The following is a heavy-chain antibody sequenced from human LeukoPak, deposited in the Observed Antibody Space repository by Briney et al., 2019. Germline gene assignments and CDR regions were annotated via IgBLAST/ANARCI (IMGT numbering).Heavy chain of an antibody. J-gene: IGHJ4*02. Sequence: GGSLRLSCTASGFTFGDYAMSWVRQAPGKGLEWVGFIRSKVYGGTTEYAASVKGRFTISRDDSKSIAYLQMNSLKTEDTAVYYCTRVTVADYSDYWGQGTLVTVSS. CDR1: GFTFGDYA. CDR2: IRSKVYGGTT. V-gene: IGHV3-49*04. CDR3: TRVTVADYSDY. D-gene: IGHD6-19*01.